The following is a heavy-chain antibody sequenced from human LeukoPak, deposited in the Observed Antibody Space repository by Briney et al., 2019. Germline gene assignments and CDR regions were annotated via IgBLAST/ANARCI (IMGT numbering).Heavy chain of an antibody. V-gene: IGHV3-23*01. CDR3: ARGSDGSCYSPVDH. D-gene: IGHD2-15*01. CDR2: ISGSGGST. J-gene: IGHJ4*02. CDR1: GFTFSSYA. Sequence: GGSLRLSCAASGFTFSSYAMSWVRQAPGKGLEWVSAISGSGGSTYYADSVKGRFSISRDNSKNTLYLQMNNVRVEDTAVYYCARGSDGSCYSPVDHWGQGTLVTVSS.